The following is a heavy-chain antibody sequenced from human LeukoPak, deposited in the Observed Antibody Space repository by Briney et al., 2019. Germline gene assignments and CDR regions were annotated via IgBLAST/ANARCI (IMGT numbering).Heavy chain of an antibody. Sequence: PGGSLRLXCAGSGFPFSGYSMNWGRQTPGKGLEWVSSMSILSGITYYAESVKGRFTVSRDNAKNLLHLQMNSLRVEDTAIYYCPREFEYSTSGAGYWGQGTLVTVSS. V-gene: IGHV3-21*01. D-gene: IGHD6-6*01. CDR2: MSILSGIT. J-gene: IGHJ4*02. CDR1: GFPFSGYS. CDR3: PREFEYSTSGAGY.